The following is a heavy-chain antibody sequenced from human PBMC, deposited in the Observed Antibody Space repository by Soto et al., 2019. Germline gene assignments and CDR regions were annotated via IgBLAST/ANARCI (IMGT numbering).Heavy chain of an antibody. CDR2: IYYSGST. CDR1: GVSISSGDYY. V-gene: IGHV4-30-4*01. D-gene: IGHD6-6*01. CDR3: ARERPDGARLDP. Sequence: PSETLSLTCTVSGVSISSGDYYWRWIRPPPGKGLEWIGYIYYSGSTYYNPSLKSRVTISVDTSKNQFSLKLSSVTAADTAVYYCARERPDGARLDPWGQGTLVTVSS. J-gene: IGHJ5*02.